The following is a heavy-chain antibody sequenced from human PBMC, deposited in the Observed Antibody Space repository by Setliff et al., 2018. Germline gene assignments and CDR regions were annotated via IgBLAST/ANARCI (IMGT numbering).Heavy chain of an antibody. CDR3: APLTRRYGSGSYPFDY. D-gene: IGHD3-10*01. J-gene: IGHJ4*02. V-gene: IGHV1-2*02. Sequence: ASVKVSCKASGYTFTGYYMHWVRQAPGQGLEWMGWINPNSGGTNYAQKFQGRVTMTEDTSTDTAYMELSSLRSEDTAVYYCAPLTRRYGSGSYPFDYWGQGTRVTVSS. CDR1: GYTFTGYY. CDR2: INPNSGGT.